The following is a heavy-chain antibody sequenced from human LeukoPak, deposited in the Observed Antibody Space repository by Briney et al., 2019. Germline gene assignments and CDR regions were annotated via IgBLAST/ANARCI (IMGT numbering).Heavy chain of an antibody. CDR1: GFTFSNYG. CDR2: ISYDGSNK. D-gene: IGHD3-16*02. CDR3: AKLWVGEGELSLVSV. V-gene: IGHV3-30*18. Sequence: PGRSLRLSCAASGFTFSNYGIHWVRQAPGKGLELVAVISYDGSNKFYVDSVKGRFTISRDNSKNTLYLQMDSLRAEDTAVYYCAKLWVGEGELSLVSVWGQGTLVTVSP. J-gene: IGHJ4*02.